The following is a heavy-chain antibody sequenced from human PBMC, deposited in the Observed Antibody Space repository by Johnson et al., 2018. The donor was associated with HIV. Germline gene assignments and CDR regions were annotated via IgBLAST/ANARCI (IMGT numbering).Heavy chain of an antibody. CDR3: ARVVPYAFDL. CDR2: ISSSGGTT. D-gene: IGHD6-6*01. Sequence: QVQLVESGGALVKPGGSLRLSCAASGFKFDDNYMAWIRQSPGKGLEWVSYISSSGGTTHNADSVKGRFAISRNNADNSLYLQMNSLRAEDTAVYFCARVVPYAFDLWGQGTMVTVSS. V-gene: IGHV3-11*04. CDR1: GFKFDDNY. J-gene: IGHJ3*01.